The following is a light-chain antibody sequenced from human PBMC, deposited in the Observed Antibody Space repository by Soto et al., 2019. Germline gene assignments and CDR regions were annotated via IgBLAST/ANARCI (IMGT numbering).Light chain of an antibody. CDR2: KAS. J-gene: IGKJ4*01. Sequence: DIQMTQSPSTLSASVGDRVTIACRASQSVDIWLAWYQQKPGKAPKLLIHKASTLEHGVPSRFTGSGPGTDVTLTISSLQPDDVGTYYCHQYRDYPVTFGGGTKVEIK. CDR1: QSVDIW. CDR3: HQYRDYPVT. V-gene: IGKV1-5*03.